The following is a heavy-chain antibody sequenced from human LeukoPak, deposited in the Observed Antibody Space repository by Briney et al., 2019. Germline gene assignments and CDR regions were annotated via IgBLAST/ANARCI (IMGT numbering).Heavy chain of an antibody. D-gene: IGHD6-19*01. Sequence: GRTLRLSCAASGFTFSSYGIHWVRQAPGKGLEWVAVISHHGSKKKYADSVRGGFTISRDDDKNTVYLQTNSLRGEDTAVYYCAKDRAPSIYSRGWSPPRREYYNFHYALDVWGQGTTVTVSS. V-gene: IGHV3-30*18. CDR2: ISHHGSKK. CDR1: GFTFSSYG. CDR3: AKDRAPSIYSRGWSPPRREYYNFHYALDV. J-gene: IGHJ6*02.